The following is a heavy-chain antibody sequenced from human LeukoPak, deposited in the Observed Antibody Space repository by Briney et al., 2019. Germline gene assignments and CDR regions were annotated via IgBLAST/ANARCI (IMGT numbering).Heavy chain of an antibody. Sequence: ASVKVSCKASGGTFSSYAISWVRQAPGQGLEWMGRIIHILGIANYAQKFQGRVTMTGDTSTSTVYMELSSLRSEDTAVYYCARAGKGDIVGAADAFDIWGQGTMVTVSS. CDR2: IIHILGIA. CDR3: ARAGKGDIVGAADAFDI. J-gene: IGHJ3*02. D-gene: IGHD1-26*01. CDR1: GGTFSSYA. V-gene: IGHV1-69*04.